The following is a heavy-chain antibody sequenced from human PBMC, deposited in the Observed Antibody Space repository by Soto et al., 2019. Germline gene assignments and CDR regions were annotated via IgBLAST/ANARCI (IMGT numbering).Heavy chain of an antibody. V-gene: IGHV1-18*01. CDR1: GYTFITYG. J-gene: IGHJ4*02. Sequence: QVQLVQSGGEVKTPGASVKVSCKASGYTFITYGVAWVRQAPGQGLEWLGWISAYNGNTYYPQQFQGRVPVTTAPSTRTAYLELRSLRSHVTAIYYCARGRYLDHWGQGTLVAVSS. CDR3: ARGRYLDH. CDR2: ISAYNGNT. D-gene: IGHD3-16*02.